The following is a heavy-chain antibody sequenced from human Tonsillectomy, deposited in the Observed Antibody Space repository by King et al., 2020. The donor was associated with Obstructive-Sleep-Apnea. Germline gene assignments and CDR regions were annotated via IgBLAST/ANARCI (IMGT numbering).Heavy chain of an antibody. Sequence: VQLVESGGGVVQPGRSLRLSCAASGFTFSTYGMHWVRQAPGKGLEWVAFIWYDGSNKYYADSAKGRFSISRDNSKNTLYLQMNSLRAEDTAVYYCARDTGSFDWFLKRGMDVWGQGTTVTVSS. CDR3: ARDTGSFDWFLKRGMDV. CDR2: IWYDGSNK. CDR1: GFTFSTYG. V-gene: IGHV3-33*01. D-gene: IGHD3-9*01. J-gene: IGHJ6*02.